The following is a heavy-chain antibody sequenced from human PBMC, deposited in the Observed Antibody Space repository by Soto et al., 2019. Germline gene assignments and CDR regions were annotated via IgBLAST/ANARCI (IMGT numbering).Heavy chain of an antibody. CDR1: GYTFTSYY. CDR3: ARDSHRSSASPAVLPFDY. D-gene: IGHD6-6*01. Sequence: ASVKVSCKASGYTFTSYYMHWVRQAPGQGLEWMGIINPSGGSTSYAQKFQGRVTMTRDTSTSTVYMELSSLRSEDTAVYYCARDSHRSSASPAVLPFDYWGQGTLVTVSS. CDR2: INPSGGST. J-gene: IGHJ4*02. V-gene: IGHV1-46*01.